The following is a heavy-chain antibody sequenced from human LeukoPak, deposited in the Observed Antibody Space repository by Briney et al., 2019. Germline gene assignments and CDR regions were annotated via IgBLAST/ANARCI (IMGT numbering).Heavy chain of an antibody. Sequence: ASVKVSCKASGYTFTGYYMHWVRQAPGQGLEWMGWINPNSGGTNYAQKFQGRVTMTRDTSISTAYMELSRLRCDDTAVYYCAREEVASYYFDYWGQGTLVTVSS. V-gene: IGHV1-2*02. CDR2: INPNSGGT. D-gene: IGHD5-12*01. CDR3: AREEVASYYFDY. CDR1: GYTFTGYY. J-gene: IGHJ4*02.